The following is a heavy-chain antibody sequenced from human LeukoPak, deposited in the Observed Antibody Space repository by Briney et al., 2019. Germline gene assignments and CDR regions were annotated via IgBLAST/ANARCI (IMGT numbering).Heavy chain of an antibody. V-gene: IGHV3-74*01. CDR3: ARGTNAYPGSDF. J-gene: IGHJ4*02. CDR1: GFIFSDYW. Sequence: GGSLRLSCAASGFIFSDYWMHWVRQGPGKGLVWVSRIKGDGAIINYADAVKGRFTISRDNAKNALVLEMNSLRVEDTAVYYCARGTNAYPGSDFWGQGTLVTVSS. D-gene: IGHD1-14*01. CDR2: IKGDGAII.